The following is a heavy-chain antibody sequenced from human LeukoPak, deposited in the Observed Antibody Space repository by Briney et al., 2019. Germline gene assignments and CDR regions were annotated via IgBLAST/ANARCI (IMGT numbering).Heavy chain of an antibody. CDR2: INRDGSEK. V-gene: IGHV3-7*01. CDR1: GFTFSNYW. J-gene: IGHJ4*02. CDR3: TRPLDSAVVKDY. Sequence: GGSLRLSCAASGFTFSNYWMSWVRQAPGKGLEWVANINRDGSEKYYVDSVEGRFTISRDNSKNSLCLQMSSLRAEDTAIYYCTRPLDSAVVKDYWGQGTLVTVSS. D-gene: IGHD5-18*01.